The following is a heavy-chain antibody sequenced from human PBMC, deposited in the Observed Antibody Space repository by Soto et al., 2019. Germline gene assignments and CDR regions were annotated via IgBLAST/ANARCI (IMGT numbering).Heavy chain of an antibody. CDR1: GFTFSSYG. D-gene: IGHD3-22*01. Sequence: PGGSLRLSCAASGFTFSSYGMHWVRQAPGKGLEWVAVISYDGSNKYYADSVKGRFTISRDNSKNTLYLQMNSLRAEDTAVYYCAKDTKPIYDSSEVDPWGQATLVTVSS. V-gene: IGHV3-30*18. CDR2: ISYDGSNK. CDR3: AKDTKPIYDSSEVDP. J-gene: IGHJ5*02.